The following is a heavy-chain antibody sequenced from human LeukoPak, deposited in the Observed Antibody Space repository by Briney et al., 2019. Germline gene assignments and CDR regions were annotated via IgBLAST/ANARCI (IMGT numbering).Heavy chain of an antibody. V-gene: IGHV1-58*02. CDR3: AAVNSGSNFDGFDI. CDR2: IVVGSGNT. CDR1: GFTFTNSA. Sequence: TSVRVSCKASGFTFTNSAMQWVRQARGQPLEWIGWIVVGSGNTNHAQKFQERVTITRDMSTSTAYMELSSLRSEDTAVYYCAAVNSGSNFDGFDIWGQGTMVTASS. D-gene: IGHD1-26*01. J-gene: IGHJ3*02.